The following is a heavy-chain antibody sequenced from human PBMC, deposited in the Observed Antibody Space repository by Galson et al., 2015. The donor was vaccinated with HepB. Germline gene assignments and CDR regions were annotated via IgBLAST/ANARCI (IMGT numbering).Heavy chain of an antibody. CDR1: GFSLSTSGVG. D-gene: IGHD6-13*01. Sequence: PALVKPTQTLTLTCTFSGFSLSTSGVGVGWIRQPPGKALEWLALIYWNDDKRYSPSLKSRLTITKDTSKNQVVLTMTNMDPVDTATYYCAHKRTIKQLAKAYYFDYWGQGTLVTVSS. J-gene: IGHJ4*02. CDR3: AHKRTIKQLAKAYYFDY. CDR2: IYWNDDK. V-gene: IGHV2-5*01.